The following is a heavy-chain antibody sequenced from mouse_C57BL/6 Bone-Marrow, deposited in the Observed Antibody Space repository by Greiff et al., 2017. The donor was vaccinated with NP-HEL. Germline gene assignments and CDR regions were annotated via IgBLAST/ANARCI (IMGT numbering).Heavy chain of an antibody. J-gene: IGHJ4*01. CDR2: IFPGGGCT. CDR1: GYTFTDYY. D-gene: IGHD2-5*01. V-gene: IGHV1-75*01. CDR3: ARDYSNYVYAMDY. Sequence: QVQRMESGPELVKPGASVKISCKASGYTFTDYYITWVQQRPGQGLEWIGRIFPGGGCTYYHEKLKGKATLTVDKSSNTAYMLLSSLTSEDSAFYFCARDYSNYVYAMDYWGQGTSVTVSS.